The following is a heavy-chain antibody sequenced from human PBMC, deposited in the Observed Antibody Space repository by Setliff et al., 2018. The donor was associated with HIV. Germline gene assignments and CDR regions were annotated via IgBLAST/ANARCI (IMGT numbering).Heavy chain of an antibody. J-gene: IGHJ6*03. CDR2: IYYSGST. Sequence: PSETLSLTCTVSGGSISSSNYYWGWIRQPPGKGLEWIAGIYYSGSTYYNPSLKTRVTISVDTSKNQFSLKLSSVTAADTAVYYCNIYYYYYMDVWGKGTTVTVSS. CDR1: GGSISSSNYY. V-gene: IGHV4-39*01. CDR3: NIYYYYYMDV.